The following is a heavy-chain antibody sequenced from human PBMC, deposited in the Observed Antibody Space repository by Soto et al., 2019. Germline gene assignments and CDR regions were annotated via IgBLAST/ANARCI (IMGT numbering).Heavy chain of an antibody. Sequence: SVKVSCKASGGTFSSYAISWVRQAPGQGLEWMGGIIPIFGTANYAQKFQGRVTITADESTSTAYMELSSLRSEDTAVYYCAREAVLMVYAILYYYYAMDVWGQGPTVT. CDR2: IIPIFGTA. D-gene: IGHD2-8*01. J-gene: IGHJ6*02. V-gene: IGHV1-69*13. CDR1: GGTFSSYA. CDR3: AREAVLMVYAILYYYYAMDV.